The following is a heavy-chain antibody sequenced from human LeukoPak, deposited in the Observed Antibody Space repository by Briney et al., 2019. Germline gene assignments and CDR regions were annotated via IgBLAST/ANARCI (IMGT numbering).Heavy chain of an antibody. CDR1: GYTFTSYG. CDR3: ARDPGVLMVYATHDAFDI. J-gene: IGHJ3*02. D-gene: IGHD2-8*01. CDR2: ISAYTGNT. Sequence: GASVKVSCKASGYTFTSYGISWVRQAPGQGLEWMGWISAYTGNTNYAQKLQGRVTMTTDTSTSTAYMELRSLRSDDTAVYYCARDPGVLMVYATHDAFDIWGQGTVVTVSS. V-gene: IGHV1-18*01.